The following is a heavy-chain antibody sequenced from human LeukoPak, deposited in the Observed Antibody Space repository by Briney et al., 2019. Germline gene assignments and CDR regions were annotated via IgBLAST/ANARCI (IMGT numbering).Heavy chain of an antibody. J-gene: IGHJ4*02. D-gene: IGHD2-15*01. CDR1: GFTFSSYS. V-gene: IGHV3-21*01. CDR3: ARDRDYCSGGSCYSGLGY. Sequence: SGGSLRLSCAASGFTFSSYSMNWVRQAPGKGLEWVSSISSSSSYIYYADSVKGLFTISRDNAKNSLYLQMNSLRAEDTAVYYCARDRDYCSGGSCYSGLGYWGQGTLVTVSS. CDR2: ISSSSSYI.